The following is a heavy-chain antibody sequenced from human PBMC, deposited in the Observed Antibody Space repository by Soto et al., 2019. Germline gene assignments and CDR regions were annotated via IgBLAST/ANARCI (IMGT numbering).Heavy chain of an antibody. CDR1: GGSTSSEGYS. Sequence: ALSLTCAVSGGSTSSEGYSWSWLLQQPGKGLEWIGYIFHSGSTYYNPSLKSRVTISVDGSKNQFSLKLSSVTAADTAVYYCARDSGLAAADYYYVIDVCGQGTTVPVSS. CDR3: ARDSGLAAADYYYVIDV. J-gene: IGHJ6*02. CDR2: IFHSGST. D-gene: IGHD2-15*01. V-gene: IGHV4-30-2*01.